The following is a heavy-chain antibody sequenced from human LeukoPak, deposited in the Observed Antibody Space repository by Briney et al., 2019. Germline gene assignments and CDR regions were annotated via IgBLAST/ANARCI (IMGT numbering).Heavy chain of an antibody. D-gene: IGHD2-8*02. CDR2: IKTKSEGGTT. Sequence: GGSLRLSCAASGFTFSHAWMSWVRQAPGKGLEWVGRIKTKSEGGTTDYAAPVTGRFTISRDDSKNTLYLQMNSLKTEDTAVYYCTTGRLTGLFDYWGQGTLVTVSS. CDR1: GFTFSHAW. V-gene: IGHV3-15*01. CDR3: TTGRLTGLFDY. J-gene: IGHJ4*02.